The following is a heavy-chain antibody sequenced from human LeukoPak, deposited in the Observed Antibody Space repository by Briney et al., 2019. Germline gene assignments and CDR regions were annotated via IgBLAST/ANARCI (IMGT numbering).Heavy chain of an antibody. CDR2: IYHSGST. CDR3: ARYGGNQSFDY. CDR1: GGSISSSSYY. V-gene: IGHV4-39*07. J-gene: IGHJ4*02. Sequence: PSETLSLTCTVSGGSISSSSYYWGWIRQPPGKGLEWIGYIYHSGSTYYNPSLKSRVTISVDRSKNQFSLKLSSVTAADTAVYYCARYGGNQSFDYWGQGTLVTVSS. D-gene: IGHD4-23*01.